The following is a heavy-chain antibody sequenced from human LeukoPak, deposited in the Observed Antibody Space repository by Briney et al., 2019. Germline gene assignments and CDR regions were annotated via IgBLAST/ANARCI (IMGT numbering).Heavy chain of an antibody. Sequence: GGSLRLSCAASGFTFSSYSMNWVRQAPGKGLEWVSSISSSSSYIYYADSVKGRFTISRDNAKNSLYLQMNSLRAEDTAVYYCAREGGSSLPLFDYWGQGTLVTVSS. CDR1: GFTFSSYS. CDR2: ISSSSSYI. D-gene: IGHD2-2*01. J-gene: IGHJ4*02. CDR3: AREGGSSLPLFDY. V-gene: IGHV3-21*01.